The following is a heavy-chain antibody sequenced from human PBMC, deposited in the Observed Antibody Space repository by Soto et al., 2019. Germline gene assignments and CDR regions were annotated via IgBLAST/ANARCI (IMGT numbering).Heavy chain of an antibody. CDR2: IYHSGSA. J-gene: IGHJ6*02. CDR3: ARAPMVRGVINYYYYGMDV. Sequence: ASETLSLTCAVSGGSISSGGYSWSWIRQPPGKGLEWIGYIYHSGSAYYNPSLKSRVTISVDRSKNQFSLKLSSVTAADTAVYYCARAPMVRGVINYYYYGMDVWGQGTTVTVS. V-gene: IGHV4-30-2*01. CDR1: GGSISSGGYS. D-gene: IGHD3-10*01.